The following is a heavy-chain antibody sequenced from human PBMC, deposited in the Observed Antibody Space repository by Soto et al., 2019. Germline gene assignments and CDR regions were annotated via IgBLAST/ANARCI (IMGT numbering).Heavy chain of an antibody. CDR3: PRQIAVPRTRGFDY. CDR1: GGSISTNW. J-gene: IGHJ4*02. D-gene: IGHD6-19*01. CDR2: IYHTGTT. Sequence: QVQLQESGPGLVKPSGTLSLTCAVSGGSISTNWWRWVRQPPGKGLEWNGEIYHTGTTTYNTSCWSGVPIPLKKSGTQCSLNLTSVTVADRACFTCPRQIAVPRTRGFDYWGQGMLVSVSS. V-gene: IGHV4-4*02.